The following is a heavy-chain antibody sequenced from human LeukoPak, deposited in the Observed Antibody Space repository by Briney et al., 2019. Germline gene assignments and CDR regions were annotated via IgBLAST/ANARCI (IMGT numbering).Heavy chain of an antibody. CDR2: INPNSGGT. D-gene: IGHD2-15*01. J-gene: IGHJ4*02. Sequence: ASVKVSCKASGYIFTGYYMHWVRQAPGQGLEWMGWINPNSGGTNYAQKFQGRVTMTRDTSISTAYMELSRLRSDDTAVYYCARGAGYCSGGSCRRLFYLFDYWGQGTLVTVSS. V-gene: IGHV1-2*02. CDR3: ARGAGYCSGGSCRRLFYLFDY. CDR1: GYIFTGYY.